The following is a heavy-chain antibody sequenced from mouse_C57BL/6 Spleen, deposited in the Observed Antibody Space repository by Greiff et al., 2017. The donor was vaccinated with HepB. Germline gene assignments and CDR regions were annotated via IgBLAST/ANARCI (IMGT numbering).Heavy chain of an antibody. CDR2: IYPGNSDT. V-gene: IGHV1-5*01. Sequence: DVQLQESGTVLARPGASVKMSCKTSGYTFTSYWMHWVKQRPGQGLEWIGAIYPGNSDTSYNQKFKGKAKLTAVTSASTAYMELSSLTNEDSAVYYCTREGTTVVAKEVPVRFAYWGQGTLVTVSA. J-gene: IGHJ3*01. D-gene: IGHD1-1*01. CDR3: TREGTTVVAKEVPVRFAY. CDR1: GYTFTSYW.